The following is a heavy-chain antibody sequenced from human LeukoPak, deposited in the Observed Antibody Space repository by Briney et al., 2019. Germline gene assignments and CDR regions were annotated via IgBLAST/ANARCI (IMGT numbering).Heavy chain of an antibody. D-gene: IGHD3-3*01. CDR1: GGSVTSGTYY. V-gene: IGHV4-61*02. CDR2: IYTTGST. CDR3: AREGDAYYDFWSGYPL. J-gene: IGHJ4*02. Sequence: SETLSLTCTVSGGSVTSGTYYWSWIRQPAGRGLEWIGRIYTTGSTNYNPSLKSRVTISLDTSKNQFSLKLSSVSAADTAVYYCAREGDAYYDFWSGYPLWGQGTLVTVFS.